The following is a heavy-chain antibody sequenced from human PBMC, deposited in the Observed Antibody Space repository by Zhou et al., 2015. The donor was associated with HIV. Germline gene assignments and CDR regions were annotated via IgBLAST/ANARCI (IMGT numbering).Heavy chain of an antibody. V-gene: IGHV1-69*18. CDR1: GGTFSSYA. CDR2: ILPIFGTP. D-gene: IGHD2-21*01. Sequence: QVQLVQSGAEVKKPGSSVKVSCKASGGTFSSYAISWVRQVPGQGLDWMGRILPIFGTPTYAEKFQGRLTITADESTSAVYVELSGLGSEDTAAYYCAKEVIATTHPWFDSWGQGTLVIVSS. J-gene: IGHJ5*01. CDR3: AKEVIATTHPWFDS.